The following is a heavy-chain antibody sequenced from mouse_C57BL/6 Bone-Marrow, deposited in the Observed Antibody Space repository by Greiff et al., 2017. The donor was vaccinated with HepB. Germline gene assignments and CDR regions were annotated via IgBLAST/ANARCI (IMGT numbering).Heavy chain of an antibody. CDR1: GFTFSSYG. CDR2: ISSGGSYT. V-gene: IGHV5-6*01. J-gene: IGHJ4*01. Sequence: EVQRVESGGDLVKPGGSLKLSCAASGFTFSSYGMSWVRQTPDKRLEWVATISSGGSYTYYPDSVKGRFTISRDNAKNTLYLQMSSLKSEDTAMYYCARKGYDYDRYYAMDYWGQGTSVTVSS. CDR3: ARKGYDYDRYYAMDY. D-gene: IGHD2-4*01.